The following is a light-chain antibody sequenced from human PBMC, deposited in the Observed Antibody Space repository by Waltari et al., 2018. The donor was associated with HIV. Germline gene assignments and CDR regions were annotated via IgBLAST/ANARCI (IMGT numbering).Light chain of an antibody. CDR3: ATRDDSLCSWV. J-gene: IGLJ2*01. V-gene: IGLV1-47*01. CDR2: RHN. Sequence: QSVLTQPPSASATPGQRVTISCSGTNSNIGNNYVYCIQQLPVTAPIDLIFRHNERPLGVPDQCSASKSGTSASLTIRGLRSEDEADYLCATRDDSLCSWVIGGRTKVTVL. CDR1: NSNIGNNY.